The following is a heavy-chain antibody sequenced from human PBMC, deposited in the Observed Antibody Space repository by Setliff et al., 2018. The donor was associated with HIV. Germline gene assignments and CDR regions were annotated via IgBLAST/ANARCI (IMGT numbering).Heavy chain of an antibody. Sequence: SETLSLTCTVSGGSISTHYWSWIRQPPGKGLEWIGTVYYDASTIYNPSLKSRVTISVDTSKSQFSLKLNSVTAADTAVYYCARDQSDWFYWGQGTLVTVSS. CDR3: ARDQSDWFY. J-gene: IGHJ4*02. CDR1: GGSISTHY. D-gene: IGHD3-3*01. V-gene: IGHV4-59*11. CDR2: VYYDAST.